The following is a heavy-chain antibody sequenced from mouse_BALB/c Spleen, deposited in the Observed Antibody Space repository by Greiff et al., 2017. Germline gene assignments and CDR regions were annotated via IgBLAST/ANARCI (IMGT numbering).Heavy chain of an antibody. J-gene: IGHJ3*01. V-gene: IGHV14-1*02. Sequence: EVQLQPSGAELVRPGALVKLSCKASGFNIKDYYMHWVKQRPEQGLEWIGWIDPENGNTIYDPKFQGKASITADTSSNTAYLQLSSLTSEDTAVYYCASYGSSYPWFAYWGQGTLVTVSA. CDR3: ASYGSSYPWFAY. D-gene: IGHD1-1*01. CDR1: GFNIKDYY. CDR2: IDPENGNT.